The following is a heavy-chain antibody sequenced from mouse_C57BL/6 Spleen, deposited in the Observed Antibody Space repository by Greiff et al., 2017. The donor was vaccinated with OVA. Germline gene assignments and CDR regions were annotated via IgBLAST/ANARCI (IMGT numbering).Heavy chain of an antibody. CDR3: ARSTYYYVSSYAMDY. J-gene: IGHJ4*01. D-gene: IGHD1-1*01. Sequence: VQLQQSGPELVKPGASVKISCKASGYAFSSSWMNWVKQRPGKGLEWIGRIYPGDGDTNYNRKFKGKATLTADKSSSTAYLQLRSLPSEDSAVYFCARSTYYYVSSYAMDYWGQGTSVTVSS. V-gene: IGHV1-82*01. CDR1: GYAFSSSW. CDR2: IYPGDGDT.